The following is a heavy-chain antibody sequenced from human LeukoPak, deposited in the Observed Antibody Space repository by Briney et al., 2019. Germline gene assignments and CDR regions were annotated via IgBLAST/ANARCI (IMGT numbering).Heavy chain of an antibody. Sequence: GGPPRLSCAASGFTFSSYAMHWVRQAPGKGLEWVEVISYDGSNKYYADSVKGRFTISRDNAKNTLYLQMSSLRAEDTAVYFCARFIASPGPDAFDIWGQGTLVTVSS. D-gene: IGHD6-13*01. CDR1: GFTFSSYA. CDR2: ISYDGSNK. CDR3: ARFIASPGPDAFDI. V-gene: IGHV3-30-3*01. J-gene: IGHJ3*02.